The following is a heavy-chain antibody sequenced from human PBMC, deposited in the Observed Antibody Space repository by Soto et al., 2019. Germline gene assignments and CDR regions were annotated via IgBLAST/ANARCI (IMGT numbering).Heavy chain of an antibody. CDR3: ASRGPATTPNWFDP. CDR1: GGTFSSYA. D-gene: IGHD1-26*01. Sequence: ASVKVSCKASGGTFSSYAISWVRQAPGQGLEWMGGIIPIFGTANYAQKFQGRVTLTADESTSTAYLELSSLRSEDTAVYYCASRGPATTPNWFDPWGQGTLVTVSS. CDR2: IIPIFGTA. V-gene: IGHV1-69*13. J-gene: IGHJ5*02.